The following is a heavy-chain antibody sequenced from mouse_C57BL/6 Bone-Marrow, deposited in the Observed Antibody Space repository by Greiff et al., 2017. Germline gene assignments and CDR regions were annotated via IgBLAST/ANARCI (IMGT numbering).Heavy chain of an antibody. D-gene: IGHD1-1*01. Sequence: VQLQQSGAELARPGASVTLSCKASGYNFTSYGISWVKQRTGQGLEWIGESYPRSGNTYYNEKFKGKSTLTADKSSSTAYIKLRSLTSEDSAVYSCARPLLLRYYAMDYGGQGTSVTVSS. V-gene: IGHV1-81*01. CDR1: GYNFTSYG. CDR2: SYPRSGNT. CDR3: ARPLLLRYYAMDY. J-gene: IGHJ4*01.